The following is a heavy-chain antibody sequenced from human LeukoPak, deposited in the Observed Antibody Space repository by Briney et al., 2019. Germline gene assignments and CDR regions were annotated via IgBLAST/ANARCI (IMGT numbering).Heavy chain of an antibody. CDR1: GGSFSGYY. D-gene: IGHD1-1*01. V-gene: IGHV4-34*01. J-gene: IGHJ6*03. CDR2: INHSGST. Sequence: SETLSLTCAVYGGSFSGYYWSWIRQPPGKGLEWIGEINHSGSTNYNPSLKSRVTISVDTSKNQFSLKLSSVTAADTAVYYCARGRSPGTSMEYYYYMDVWGKGTTVTVSS. CDR3: ARGRSPGTSMEYYYYMDV.